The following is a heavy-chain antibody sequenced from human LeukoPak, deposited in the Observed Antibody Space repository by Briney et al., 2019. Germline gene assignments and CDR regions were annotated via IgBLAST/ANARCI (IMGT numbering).Heavy chain of an antibody. D-gene: IGHD2-15*01. J-gene: IGHJ4*02. V-gene: IGHV4-59*01. CDR1: GGSISSYY. Sequence: SETLSLTCTVSGGSISSYYWSWIRQPPGKGLEWIGYIYYSGSTNYNPSLKSRVTISVDTSKNQFSLKLSSVTAADTAVYYCARDFCSGGSCHEDYWGQGTLVTVSS. CDR3: ARDFCSGGSCHEDY. CDR2: IYYSGST.